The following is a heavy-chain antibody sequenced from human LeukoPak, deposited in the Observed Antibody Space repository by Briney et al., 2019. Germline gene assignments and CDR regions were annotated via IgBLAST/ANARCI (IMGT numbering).Heavy chain of an antibody. Sequence: ASVKVSCKASGYTFTSYGISWVRQAPGQGLEWMGWISAYNGNTNYAQKFQGRVTMTWDTSISSVYMELSSLRFDDTAVYYCARGGKSELGTCDHWGQGTLVTVSS. CDR2: ISAYNGNT. CDR1: GYTFTSYG. D-gene: IGHD7-27*01. CDR3: ARGGKSELGTCDH. V-gene: IGHV1-18*01. J-gene: IGHJ4*02.